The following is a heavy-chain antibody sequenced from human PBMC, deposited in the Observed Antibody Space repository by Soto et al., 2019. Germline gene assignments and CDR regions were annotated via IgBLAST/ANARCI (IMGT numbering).Heavy chain of an antibody. CDR3: VRDSSSLSHFDY. CDR1: GFTFSSYA. Sequence: QVQLVESGGGVVQPGRSLRLSCAASGFTFSSYAMHWVRQAPGKGLEWVAVISYDGSNKYYADSVKGRFTISRDNSKNTLYLQMNSLRAEDTAVYYCVRDSSSLSHFDYWGQGTLVTVSS. D-gene: IGHD6-13*01. V-gene: IGHV3-30-3*01. CDR2: ISYDGSNK. J-gene: IGHJ4*02.